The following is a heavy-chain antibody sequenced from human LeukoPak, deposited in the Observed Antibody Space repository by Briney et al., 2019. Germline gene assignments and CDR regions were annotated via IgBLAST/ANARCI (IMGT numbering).Heavy chain of an antibody. CDR2: IIPILGIA. D-gene: IGHD2-15*01. CDR1: GGTFSSYA. J-gene: IGHJ4*02. CDR3: ARARGDSPDDY. V-gene: IGHV1-69*04. Sequence: ASVKVSCKASGGTFSSYAISWVRQAPGQGLEWMGRIIPILGIANYAQKFQGRVTITADKSTSTAYMELSSLRSEDTAVYYCARARGDSPDDYWGQGTLVTVSS.